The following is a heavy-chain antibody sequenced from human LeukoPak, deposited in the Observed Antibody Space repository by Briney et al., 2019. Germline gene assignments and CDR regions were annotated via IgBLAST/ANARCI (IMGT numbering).Heavy chain of an antibody. D-gene: IGHD5-18*01. CDR1: GFTFSRSW. CDR3: AKGVSYGYMSNWFDP. Sequence: PGGSLRLSCAGSGFTFSRSWMSWVRQAPGKGLEWVANIKQDGSEKYYVDSVKGRFTISRDNAKNSLYLQMNSLRAEDTALYYCAKGVSYGYMSNWFDPWGQGTLVTVSS. CDR2: IKQDGSEK. J-gene: IGHJ5*02. V-gene: IGHV3-7*03.